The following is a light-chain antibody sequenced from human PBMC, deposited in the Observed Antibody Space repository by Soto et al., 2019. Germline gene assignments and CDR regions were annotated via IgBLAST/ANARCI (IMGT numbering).Light chain of an antibody. CDR2: TAS. J-gene: IGKJ4*01. CDR3: QQSHSTPLT. CDR1: QSISNY. V-gene: IGKV1-39*01. Sequence: DIQMTQSPSSLSASVGDRVTITCRASQSISNYLNWYQQKPGTAPKLLIYTASSLQSGVPSRFSGSGSGTDFTLTIGSLQPEDFATYYCQQSHSTPLTLGGGTKVDIK.